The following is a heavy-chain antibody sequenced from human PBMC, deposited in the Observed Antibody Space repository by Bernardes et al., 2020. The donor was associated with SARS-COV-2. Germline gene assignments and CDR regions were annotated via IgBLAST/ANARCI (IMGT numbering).Heavy chain of an antibody. Sequence: SETLSLTCTVSGTSMSSYYWNWIRQPPGKGLEWIGHIYYSGTTNYNPYLQSRVTISVDTSKNQFSLKLSSVTAADTAVYYCARGFDYWGQGILVTVSS. CDR3: ARGFDY. CDR1: GTSMSSYY. J-gene: IGHJ4*02. V-gene: IGHV4-59*01. CDR2: IYYSGTT.